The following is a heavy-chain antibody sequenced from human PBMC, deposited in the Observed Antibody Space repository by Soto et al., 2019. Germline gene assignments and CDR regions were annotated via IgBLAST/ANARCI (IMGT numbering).Heavy chain of an antibody. CDR2: ISSSGSTI. CDR1: GFTFSSYE. D-gene: IGHD1-26*01. CDR3: AREGIVGATTHFDY. Sequence: LSLTCAASGFTFSSYEMNWVRQAPGKGLEWVSYISSSGSTIYYADSVKGRFTISRDNAKNSLYLQMNSLRAEDTAVYYCAREGIVGATTHFDYWGQGTLVTVSS. V-gene: IGHV3-48*03. J-gene: IGHJ4*02.